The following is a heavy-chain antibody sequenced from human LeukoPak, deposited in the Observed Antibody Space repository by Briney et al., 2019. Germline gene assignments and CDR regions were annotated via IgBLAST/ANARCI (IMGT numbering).Heavy chain of an antibody. Sequence: SGPVLVKPTESLTLTCTVSGFSLSNARMGVSWIRQPPGKALEWLAHIFSNDEKSYSTSLKSRLTISKDTSKSQVVLTMTNTDPVDTATYYCARIETLAYCGGDCYHYDAFDIWGQGTMVTVSS. CDR3: ARIETLAYCGGDCYHYDAFDI. D-gene: IGHD2-21*01. CDR1: GFSLSNARMG. V-gene: IGHV2-26*01. CDR2: IFSNDEK. J-gene: IGHJ3*02.